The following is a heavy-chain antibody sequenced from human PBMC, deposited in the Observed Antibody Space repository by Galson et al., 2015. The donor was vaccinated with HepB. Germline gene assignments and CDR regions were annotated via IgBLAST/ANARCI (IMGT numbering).Heavy chain of an antibody. Sequence: SVKVSCKASGYVFNHYAIHWVRQAPGQRLEWMGWINVGIDNTKYSQKFRDRVTFTRDTSANPAYMEVRSLRSEDAAVYYCARERACNNGDCYSFWFDLWGQGTLVTVSS. CDR3: ARERACNNGDCYSFWFDL. V-gene: IGHV1-3*01. CDR2: INVGIDNT. CDR1: GYVFNHYA. J-gene: IGHJ5*02. D-gene: IGHD2-21*02.